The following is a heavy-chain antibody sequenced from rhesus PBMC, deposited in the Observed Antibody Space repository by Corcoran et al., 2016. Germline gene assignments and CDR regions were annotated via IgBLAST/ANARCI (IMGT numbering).Heavy chain of an antibody. CDR2: IYSNSEST. CDR3: ARDSSGWYYGLDS. V-gene: IGHV4S12*01. D-gene: IGHD6-31*01. CDR1: GGTISSGYCY. J-gene: IGHJ6*01. Sequence: QVQLQESGPGVVKPSETLSLTCAVSGGTISSGYCYWSWILPSPGKGLEWIGGIYSNSESTNYNPSLKSRVTISKDTSKNQFSLKLSSVTATDTAVYYCARDSSGWYYGLDSWGQGVVVTVSS.